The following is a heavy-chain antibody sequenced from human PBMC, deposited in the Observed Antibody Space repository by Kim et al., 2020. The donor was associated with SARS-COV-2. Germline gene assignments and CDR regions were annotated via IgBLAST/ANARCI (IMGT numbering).Heavy chain of an antibody. CDR2: INHSGST. J-gene: IGHJ6*01. Sequence: SETLSLTCAVYGGSFSGYYWSWIRQPPGKGLEWIGEINHSGSTNYNPSLKSRVTISVDTSKNQFSLKLSSVTAADTAVSYCARDCSGGSCYSGYYYYYG. CDR3: ARDCSGGSCYSGYYYYYG. D-gene: IGHD2-15*01. CDR1: GGSFSGYY. V-gene: IGHV4-34*01.